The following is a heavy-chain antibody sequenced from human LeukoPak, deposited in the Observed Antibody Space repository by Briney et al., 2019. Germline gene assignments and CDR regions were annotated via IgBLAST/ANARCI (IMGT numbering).Heavy chain of an antibody. CDR1: GGSISSGTYY. Sequence: SETLSLTCTVSGGSISSGTYYWSWIRQPAGKGLERIGRIHTSGSTNYNPSLKSRATISVDTSKNQFSLKLSSVTAADTAVYYCARVMSWFDPWGQGTLVTVSS. CDR2: IHTSGST. V-gene: IGHV4-61*02. J-gene: IGHJ5*02. CDR3: ARVMSWFDP.